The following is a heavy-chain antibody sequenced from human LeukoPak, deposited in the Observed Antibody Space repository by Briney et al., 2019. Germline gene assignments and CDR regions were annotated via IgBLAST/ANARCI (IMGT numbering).Heavy chain of an antibody. CDR2: ISGSGGGT. CDR1: GFTFSSYA. J-gene: IGHJ1*01. D-gene: IGHD3-9*01. CDR3: VPDWLLCEYFHH. Sequence: PGGSLRLSCAASGFTFSSYAMSWVRQAPGKGLERVSSISGSGGGTHYADSAKGRFTISRDNSKNTLYLQMNSLRAEDTAVYYCVPDWLLCEYFHHWGQGTLVTVSS. V-gene: IGHV3-23*01.